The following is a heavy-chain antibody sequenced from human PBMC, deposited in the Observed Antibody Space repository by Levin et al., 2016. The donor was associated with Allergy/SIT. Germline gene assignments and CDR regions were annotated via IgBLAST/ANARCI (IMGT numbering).Heavy chain of an antibody. V-gene: IGHV1-69*13. D-gene: IGHD1/OR15-1a*01. CDR2: IIPIFGTA. CDR1: GGTFSSYA. Sequence: SVKVSCKASGGTFSSYAISWVRQAPGQGLEWMGGIIPIFGTANYAQKFQGRVTITADESTSTAYMELSSLRSEDTAVYYCARCAGNNYYYYYMDVWGKGTTVTVSS. J-gene: IGHJ6*03. CDR3: ARCAGNNYYYYYMDV.